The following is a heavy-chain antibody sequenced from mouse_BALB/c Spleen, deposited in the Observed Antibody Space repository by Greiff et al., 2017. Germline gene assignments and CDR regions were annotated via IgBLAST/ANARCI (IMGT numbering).Heavy chain of an antibody. D-gene: IGHD1-1*01. CDR3: ARYPITTVVATPFDY. Sequence: VQLQQSGAELVRPGSSVKISCKASGYAFSSYWMNWVKQRPGQGLEWIGQIYPGDGDTNYNGKFKGKATLTADKSSSTAYMQLSSLTSEDSAVYFCARYPITTVVATPFDYWGQGTTLTVSS. V-gene: IGHV1-80*01. J-gene: IGHJ2*01. CDR2: IYPGDGDT. CDR1: GYAFSSYW.